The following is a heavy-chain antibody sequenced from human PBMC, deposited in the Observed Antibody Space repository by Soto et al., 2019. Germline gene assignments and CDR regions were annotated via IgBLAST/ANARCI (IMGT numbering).Heavy chain of an antibody. V-gene: IGHV3-48*02. D-gene: IGHD3-22*01. Sequence: EVQLVESGGGLVQPGGSLRLSCAASGFTFSSYSMNWVRQAPGKGLEWVSYISSSSSTIYYADSVKGRFTISRDNAKNSLYLQMNSLRDEDTAVYYCARAKNYYDSSGYYRGHFDYWGQGTLVTVSS. CDR3: ARAKNYYDSSGYYRGHFDY. J-gene: IGHJ4*02. CDR2: ISSSSSTI. CDR1: GFTFSSYS.